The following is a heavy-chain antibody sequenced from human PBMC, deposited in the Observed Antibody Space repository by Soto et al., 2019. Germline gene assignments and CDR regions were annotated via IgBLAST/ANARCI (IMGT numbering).Heavy chain of an antibody. CDR2: INPNSGGT. D-gene: IGHD6-6*01. J-gene: IGHJ6*02. CDR3: AREKYSSSSLGMDV. CDR1: GYTFTGYY. V-gene: IGHV1-2*04. Sequence: ASVKVSCKSSGYTFTGYYMHWVRQAPGQGLEWMGWINPNSGGTNYAQKFQGWVTMTRDTSISTAYMELSRLRSDDTAVYYCAREKYSSSSLGMDVWGQGTTVTVSS.